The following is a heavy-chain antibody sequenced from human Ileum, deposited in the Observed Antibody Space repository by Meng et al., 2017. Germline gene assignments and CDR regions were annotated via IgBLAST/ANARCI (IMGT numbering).Heavy chain of an antibody. D-gene: IGHD5-18*01. CDR3: ARAETALDY. J-gene: IGHJ4*02. CDR2: IYYTGST. Sequence: QVQLQESGPGLGRPSETLSLTCTVSGGSVSSGSYYWNWIRQPPGKGPEWIAYIYYTGSTNYNPSLKSRVIISADTSKNQFSLKLSSVTAADTAVYYCARAETALDYWGQGTLVTVSS. CDR1: GGSVSSGSYY. V-gene: IGHV4-61*01.